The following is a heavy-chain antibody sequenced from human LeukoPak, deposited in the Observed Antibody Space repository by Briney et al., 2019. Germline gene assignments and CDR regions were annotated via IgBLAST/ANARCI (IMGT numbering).Heavy chain of an antibody. J-gene: IGHJ6*02. CDR3: ARDQTGYCSSTSCYSGMDV. CDR2: IYHSGST. Sequence: SQTLSLTCAVSGGSLSSGGYSWSWLRQPPGKGLEWIGYIYHSGSTYYNPSLKSRVTISVDRSKNQFSLKLSSVTAADTAVYYCARDQTGYCSSTSCYSGMDVWGQGTTVTVSS. CDR1: GGSLSSGGYS. D-gene: IGHD2-2*02. V-gene: IGHV4-30-2*01.